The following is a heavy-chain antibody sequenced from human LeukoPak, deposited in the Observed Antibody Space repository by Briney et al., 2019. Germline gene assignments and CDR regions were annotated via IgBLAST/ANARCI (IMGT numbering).Heavy chain of an antibody. D-gene: IGHD2-2*01. CDR2: MSCSGRTI. V-gene: IGHV3-48*04. J-gene: IGHJ1*01. Sequence: GPSLRLAWAAAGFSVSSNSINSVRHAPGNGLEWISHMSCSGRTIYYADSVKGRFTMSRDNTQNSLYLQMDSLRAEDTAVYYCASGLCSIDGCPPEDNGGQGTLVTVSS. CDR1: GFSVSSNS. CDR3: ASGLCSIDGCPPEDN.